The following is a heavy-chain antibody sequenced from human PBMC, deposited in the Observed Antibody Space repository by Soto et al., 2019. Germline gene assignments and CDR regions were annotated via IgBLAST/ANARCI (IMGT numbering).Heavy chain of an antibody. Sequence: GGSLRLSCAASGFTFSSYSMNWVRQAPGKGLEWVSYISSSSSNMYYADSVKGRFTTSRDNAKNSLYLQMNSLRDEDTAVYYCARDSSSDFWYYGMDVWGQGTTVTVSS. CDR1: GFTFSSYS. D-gene: IGHD6-19*01. CDR3: ARDSSSDFWYYGMDV. J-gene: IGHJ6*02. CDR2: ISSSSSNM. V-gene: IGHV3-48*02.